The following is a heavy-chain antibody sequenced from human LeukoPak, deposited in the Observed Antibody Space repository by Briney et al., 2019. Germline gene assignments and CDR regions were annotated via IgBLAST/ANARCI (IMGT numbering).Heavy chain of an antibody. J-gene: IGHJ6*04. CDR3: AIEDIVVVPTAIHYYGMDV. CDR1: GFTFSSYG. V-gene: IGHV3-33*01. Sequence: PGGSLRLSCAASGFTFSSYGMHWVRQAPGKGLEWVAVIWYDGSNKYYADSVKGRFTISRDNSKNTLYLQMNSLRAEDTAVYYCAIEDIVVVPTAIHYYGMDVWGKGTTVTVSS. D-gene: IGHD2-2*01. CDR2: IWYDGSNK.